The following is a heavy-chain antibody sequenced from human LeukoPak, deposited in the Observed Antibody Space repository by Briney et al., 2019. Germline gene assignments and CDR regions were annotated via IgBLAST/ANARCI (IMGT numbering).Heavy chain of an antibody. Sequence: ASVKVSCKASGHTFTSYGISWVRQAPGQGLEWMGWISAYNGNTNYAQKLQGRVTMTTDTSTSTAYMELRSLRSDDTAVYYCARVPGGMAVVVPAATRFDPWGQGTLVTVSS. D-gene: IGHD2-2*01. CDR1: GHTFTSYG. V-gene: IGHV1-18*01. CDR3: ARVPGGMAVVVPAATRFDP. CDR2: ISAYNGNT. J-gene: IGHJ5*02.